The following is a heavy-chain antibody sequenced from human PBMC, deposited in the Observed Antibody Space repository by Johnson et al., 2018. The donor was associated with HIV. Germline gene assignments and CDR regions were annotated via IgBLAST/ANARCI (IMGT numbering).Heavy chain of an antibody. CDR2: IYRGGST. D-gene: IGHD3-22*01. Sequence: MQLVESGGGLIQPGGSLRLSCAASEFTVSSNYMSWVRQAPGKGLEWVSVIYRGGSTYYADSVKGRFTISRDNSKNTLYLQMNSLRAEDTAVYYCAREFPYCSGYYLGSAFDIWGQGTMVTVSS. CDR1: EFTVSSNY. V-gene: IGHV3-53*01. CDR3: AREFPYCSGYYLGSAFDI. J-gene: IGHJ3*02.